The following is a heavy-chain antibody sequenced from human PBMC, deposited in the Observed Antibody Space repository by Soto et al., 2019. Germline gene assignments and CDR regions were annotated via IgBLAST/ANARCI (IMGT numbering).Heavy chain of an antibody. CDR3: AREERHYYDSSGYLDY. D-gene: IGHD3-22*01. Sequence: PSETLSLTCTVSGGSISSGGYYWSWIRQHPGKGLEWIGYIYYSGSTYYNPSLKSRVTISVDTSKNQFSLKLSSVTAADTAVYYCAREERHYYDSSGYLDYSGQGPLVTVYS. CDR2: IYYSGST. CDR1: GGSISSGGYY. J-gene: IGHJ4*02. V-gene: IGHV4-31*03.